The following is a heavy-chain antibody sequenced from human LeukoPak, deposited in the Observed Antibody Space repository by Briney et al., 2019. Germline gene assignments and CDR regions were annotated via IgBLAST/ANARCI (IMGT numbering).Heavy chain of an antibody. CDR1: GFTFSSNG. Sequence: GGSLRLSCAASGFTFSSNGMDWVRQAPGKGLEWVAVIWYDGSNKYYADSVKGRFTISRDNSKNTLYLQMNSLRAEDTAVYYCARDSGTALDYWGQGTLVTVSS. J-gene: IGHJ4*02. CDR2: IWYDGSNK. V-gene: IGHV3-33*08. D-gene: IGHD1-1*01. CDR3: ARDSGTALDY.